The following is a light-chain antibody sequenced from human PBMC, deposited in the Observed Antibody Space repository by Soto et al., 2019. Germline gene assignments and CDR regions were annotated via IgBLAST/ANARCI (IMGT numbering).Light chain of an antibody. V-gene: IGLV2-14*01. CDR2: EVS. Sequence: QSVLTQPASVSESPGQSITISCTGTSSDVGGYNYVSWYQQHPGKAPKLMIYEVSNRPSGVSNRFSGSKSGNTASLTISGLQAEDEADYYCSSYTSSSTLEVFGGGTQLTVL. CDR3: SSYTSSSTLEV. J-gene: IGLJ2*01. CDR1: SSDVGGYNY.